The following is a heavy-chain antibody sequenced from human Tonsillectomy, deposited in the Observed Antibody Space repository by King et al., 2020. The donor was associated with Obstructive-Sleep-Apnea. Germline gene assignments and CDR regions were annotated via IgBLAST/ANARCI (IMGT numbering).Heavy chain of an antibody. CDR1: GGSISSYY. D-gene: IGHD6-13*01. CDR3: ARDRNIGAAADCTTFDI. CDR2: IYTSGST. Sequence: VQLQESGPGLVKPSETLSLTCTVSGGSISSYYWSWIRQPAGKGLEWIGRIYTSGSTNYNPSLKSRVTMSVDTAKNQFSLKRSSVTAADTAGDYCARDRNIGAAADCTTFDIWGQGTMVTVSS. V-gene: IGHV4-4*07. J-gene: IGHJ3*02.